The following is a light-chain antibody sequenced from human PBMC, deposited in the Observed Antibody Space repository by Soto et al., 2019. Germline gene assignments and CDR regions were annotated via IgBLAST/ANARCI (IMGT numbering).Light chain of an antibody. CDR1: QSVSSN. J-gene: IGKJ1*01. CDR2: GAS. Sequence: EIVLTQSPGTLSLSPGERGTLSCRASQSVSSNLAWYQQKPGQAPRLLIYGASIRATGIPARFSGSGSGTEFTLTISSLQSEDFAVYYCQHYNNWPPWTFGQGTKVDI. CDR3: QHYNNWPPWT. V-gene: IGKV3-15*01.